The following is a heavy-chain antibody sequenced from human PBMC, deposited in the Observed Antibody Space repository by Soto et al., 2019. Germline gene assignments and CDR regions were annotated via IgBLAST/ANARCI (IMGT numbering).Heavy chain of an antibody. D-gene: IGHD5-12*01. CDR1: GFTFSNYA. J-gene: IGHJ4*02. Sequence: GGSLRLSCAASGFTFSNYAMSWVRQAPGEGLEWVSTISGSDGSTYYADSVKGWFTISRDISKNTLYLQMNSLRAEDTAIYYCAKERSSGYYFFDYWGQGTLVTVSS. V-gene: IGHV3-23*01. CDR3: AKERSSGYYFFDY. CDR2: ISGSDGST.